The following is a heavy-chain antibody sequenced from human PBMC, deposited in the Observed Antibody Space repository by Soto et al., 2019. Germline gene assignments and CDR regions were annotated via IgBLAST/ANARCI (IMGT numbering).Heavy chain of an antibody. V-gene: IGHV4-34*01. CDR2: INHSGST. Sequence: PSETLSLTCAVYGGSFSGYYGSWIRQPPGKGLEWIGEINHSGSTNYNPSLKSRVTISVDTSKNQFSLKLSSVTAADTAVYYCARRLGEMRDFWSGSRGNLFDYWGQGTLVTVSS. CDR1: GGSFSGYY. D-gene: IGHD3-3*01. J-gene: IGHJ4*02. CDR3: ARRLGEMRDFWSGSRGNLFDY.